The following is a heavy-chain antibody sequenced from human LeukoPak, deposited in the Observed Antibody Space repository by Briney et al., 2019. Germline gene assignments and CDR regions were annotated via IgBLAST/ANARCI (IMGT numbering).Heavy chain of an antibody. V-gene: IGHV3-23*01. CDR3: AKGRTVGAPRDPCDY. CDR1: GFTFRSHA. Sequence: GGSLRLSCVGSGFTFRSHAMSWVRQAPEKGLEFVSGIYENGGTTYYADSVKGRFSISRDNSKNTLYLQMDSLRGEDTAVYYCAKGRTVGAPRDPCDYWGPGALVTVSS. J-gene: IGHJ4*02. D-gene: IGHD1-26*01. CDR2: IYENGGTT.